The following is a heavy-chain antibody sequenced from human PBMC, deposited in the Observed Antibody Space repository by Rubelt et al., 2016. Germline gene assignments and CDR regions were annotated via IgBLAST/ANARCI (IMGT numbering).Heavy chain of an antibody. D-gene: IGHD1-7*01. V-gene: IGHV3-30*04. CDR3: ARALDNWNYFLMSGIDY. J-gene: IGHJ4*02. CDR2: ISYDGSNK. Sequence: GRGLEWVAVISYDGSNKYYADSVKGRFTISRDNSKNTLYLQMNSLRAEDTAVYYCARALDNWNYFLMSGIDYWGQGTLVTVSS.